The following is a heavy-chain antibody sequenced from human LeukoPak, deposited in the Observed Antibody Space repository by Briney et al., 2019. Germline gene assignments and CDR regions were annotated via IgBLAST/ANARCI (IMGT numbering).Heavy chain of an antibody. CDR3: ARDWFGELLYPTFDY. CDR2: IKQDGSEK. J-gene: IGHJ4*02. Sequence: TGGSLRLSCAASGFTFSSYWMSWVRQAPGKGLEWVANIKQDGSEKYYVDSVKGRLTISRDNAKNSLYLQMNSLRAEDTAVYYCARDWFGELLYPTFDYWGQGTLVTVSS. D-gene: IGHD3-10*01. V-gene: IGHV3-7*01. CDR1: GFTFSSYW.